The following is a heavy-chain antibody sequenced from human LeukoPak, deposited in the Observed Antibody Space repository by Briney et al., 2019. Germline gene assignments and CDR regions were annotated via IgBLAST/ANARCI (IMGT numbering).Heavy chain of an antibody. D-gene: IGHD4/OR15-4a*01. V-gene: IGHV3-7*01. J-gene: IGHJ4*02. CDR2: IKQDGSEK. Sequence: TGGSLRLSCAASGFTFSSYWMSWVRQAPGKGLEWVANIKQDGSEKYYVDSVKGRFTISRDNAKNSLYLQMNCLRAEDTAVYYCARRAGAYSHPYDYWGQGTLVTVSS. CDR1: GFTFSSYW. CDR3: ARRAGAYSHPYDY.